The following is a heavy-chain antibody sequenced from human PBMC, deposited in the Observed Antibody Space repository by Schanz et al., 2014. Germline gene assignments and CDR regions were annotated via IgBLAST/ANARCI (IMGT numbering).Heavy chain of an antibody. Sequence: EVQLVESGGGLVKPGGSLRLSCAASGFTFSSYSMNWVRQAPGKGLEWVSSISHSGGSKYYADSVKGRFTISRDNSKNTLYLQMNSLRAEDTAVYYCARPRFDYGEVDYWGQGTLVTVSS. CDR1: GFTFSSYS. CDR3: ARPRFDYGEVDY. D-gene: IGHD4-17*01. J-gene: IGHJ4*02. V-gene: IGHV3-23*04. CDR2: ISHSGGSK.